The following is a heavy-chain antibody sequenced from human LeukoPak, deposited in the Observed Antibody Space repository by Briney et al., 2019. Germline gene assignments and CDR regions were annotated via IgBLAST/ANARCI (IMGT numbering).Heavy chain of an antibody. Sequence: SVKVSCKASGGTFSSYAISWVRQAPGQGLEWMGRIIPILGIANYAQKFQGRVTITADKSTSTAYMELSSLRSEDTAVYYCVRDLMATIVGEFVNWFDPWGQGTLVTVSS. J-gene: IGHJ5*02. CDR2: IIPILGIA. D-gene: IGHD5-24*01. V-gene: IGHV1-69*04. CDR3: VRDLMATIVGEFVNWFDP. CDR1: GGTFSSYA.